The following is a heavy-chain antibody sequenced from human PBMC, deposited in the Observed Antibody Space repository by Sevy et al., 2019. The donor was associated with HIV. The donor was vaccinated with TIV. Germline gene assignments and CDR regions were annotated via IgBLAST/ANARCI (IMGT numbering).Heavy chain of an antibody. V-gene: IGHV3-33*01. CDR2: IWYDGSNK. J-gene: IGHJ6*02. CDR1: GFTFSSYG. CDR3: ARDRGYGSGSYYFTLSSGMDV. Sequence: QLGGSLRLSCAASGFTFSSYGMHWVRQAPGKGLEWVAVIWYDGSNKYYADSVKGRFTISRDNSKNTLYLQMNSLRAEDTAVYYCARDRGYGSGSYYFTLSSGMDVWGQGTTVTVSS. D-gene: IGHD3-10*01.